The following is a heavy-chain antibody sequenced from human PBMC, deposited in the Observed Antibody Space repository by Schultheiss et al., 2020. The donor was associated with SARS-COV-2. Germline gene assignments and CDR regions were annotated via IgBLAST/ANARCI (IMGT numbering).Heavy chain of an antibody. CDR2: INWNGGST. Sequence: GESLKISCVVSGFTFDDYGMSWVRQAPGKGLEWVSGINWNGGSTGYANSVKGRFTISRDNSKNTLYLQMGSLRAEDMAVYYCARGRRYSYGFSDYWGQGTLVTVSS. CDR3: ARGRRYSYGFSDY. V-gene: IGHV3-20*04. CDR1: GFTFDDYG. J-gene: IGHJ4*02. D-gene: IGHD5-18*01.